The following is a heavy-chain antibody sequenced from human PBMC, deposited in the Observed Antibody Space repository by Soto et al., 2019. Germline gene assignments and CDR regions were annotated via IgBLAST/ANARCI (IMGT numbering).Heavy chain of an antibody. CDR2: IIPVYGIT. CDR1: GGIFSSYA. CDR3: ARGTGSGSYLDH. Sequence: QVQLVQSGAEIKKPGSSVKVSCKASGGIFSSYAFHWVRQAPGQGLEWIGRIIPVYGITIYAQNFQGRVSITADESTATAYVELSSLRSEDTAVYYCARGTGSGSYLDHWGQGTLVTVSS. J-gene: IGHJ4*02. V-gene: IGHV1-69*15.